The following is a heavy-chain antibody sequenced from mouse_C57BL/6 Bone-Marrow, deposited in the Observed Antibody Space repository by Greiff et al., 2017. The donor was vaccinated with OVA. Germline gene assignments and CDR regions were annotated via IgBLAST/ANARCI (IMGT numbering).Heavy chain of an antibody. V-gene: IGHV1-50*01. CDR2: IDPSDSST. CDR1: GYTFTSYW. Sequence: QVQLQQPGAELVKPGASVKLSCKASGYTFTSYWMQWVKQRPGQGLEWIGEIDPSDSSTNYNQKFKGKATLTVDTSSSTAYMQLSSLTSEDSAVYYCARDGSSYERVTNAMDYWGQGTSVTVSS. D-gene: IGHD1-1*01. J-gene: IGHJ4*01. CDR3: ARDGSSYERVTNAMDY.